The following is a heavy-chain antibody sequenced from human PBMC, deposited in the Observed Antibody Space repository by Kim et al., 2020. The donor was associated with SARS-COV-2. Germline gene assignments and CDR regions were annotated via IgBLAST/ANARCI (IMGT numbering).Heavy chain of an antibody. CDR1: GGSISSSNW. CDR3: ASHRDNGITFMSY. V-gene: IGHV4-4*02. Sequence: SETLSLTCAVSGGSISSSNWWSWVRQPPGKGLEWIGEIYHSGSTNYNPSLKSRVTISVDKSKNQFSLKLSSVTAADTAVYYCASHRDNGITFMSYWGQGTLVTVSS. CDR2: IYHSGST. J-gene: IGHJ4*02. D-gene: IGHD3-16*01.